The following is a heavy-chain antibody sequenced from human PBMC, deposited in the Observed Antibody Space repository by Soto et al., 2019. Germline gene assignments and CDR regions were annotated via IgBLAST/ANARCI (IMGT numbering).Heavy chain of an antibody. V-gene: IGHV4-39*01. D-gene: IGHD4-17*01. Sequence: PSETLSLTCTVSGGSISSSSYYWGWIRQPPGKGLEWIGSIYYSGSTYYNPSLKSRVTISVDTSKNQFSLKLSSVTAADTAVYYCARHGGDDYGGKRDWGQGTLVTVSS. CDR1: GGSISSSSYY. CDR3: ARHGGDDYGGKRD. CDR2: IYYSGST. J-gene: IGHJ4*02.